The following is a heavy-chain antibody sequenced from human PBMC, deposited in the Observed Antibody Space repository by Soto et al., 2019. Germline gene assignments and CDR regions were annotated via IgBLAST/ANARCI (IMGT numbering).Heavy chain of an antibody. CDR1: GYTFTTYW. D-gene: IGHD3-10*01. CDR2: IYPSDSDT. Sequence: PGESLKISCKTSGYTFTTYWVGWVRQRPGEGLEWMGIIYPSDSDTRYSPSFQGHVMFSVDKSLETAYLEWSSLKTSDTAVYFCAWRAGIIVPFEYRGQGTQVTVSS. V-gene: IGHV5-51*01. J-gene: IGHJ4*02. CDR3: AWRAGIIVPFEY.